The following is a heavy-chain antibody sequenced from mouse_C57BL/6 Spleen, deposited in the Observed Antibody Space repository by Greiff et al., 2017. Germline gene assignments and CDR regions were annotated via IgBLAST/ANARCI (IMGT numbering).Heavy chain of an antibody. V-gene: IGHV14-4*01. Sequence: VQLKQSGAELVRPGASVKLSCTASGFNIKDDYMHWVKQRPEQGLEWIGWIDPENGDTEYASKFQGKATITADKSSNTAYLQLSSLTSGDTAVYYCTTVDYSMDYWGQGTSLTVSS. J-gene: IGHJ4*01. CDR3: TTVDYSMDY. CDR2: IDPENGDT. CDR1: GFNIKDDY.